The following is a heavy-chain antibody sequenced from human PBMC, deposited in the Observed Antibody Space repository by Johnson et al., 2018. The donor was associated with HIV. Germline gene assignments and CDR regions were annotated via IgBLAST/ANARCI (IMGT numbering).Heavy chain of an antibody. J-gene: IGHJ3*02. Sequence: QVQLVESGGGVVQPGRSLRLSCAASGFTFSTYAMHWVRQAPGKGLEWVAVISYDGSNKYYADSVKGRFTISSDNSKNTLYLQMNSMRAGDTAVYYCAKGRETNAFDIWGQGTMVTVSS. D-gene: IGHD1-7*01. CDR2: ISYDGSNK. CDR1: GFTFSTYA. CDR3: AKGRETNAFDI. V-gene: IGHV3-30*04.